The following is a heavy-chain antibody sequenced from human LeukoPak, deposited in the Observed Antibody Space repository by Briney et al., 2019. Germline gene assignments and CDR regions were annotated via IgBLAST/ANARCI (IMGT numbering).Heavy chain of an antibody. Sequence: GASLKISCKGSGYRFTSYWIGWVRQMPGKGLEWMGIIYPGDSDTRYSPSFQGQVTISADKSISTAYLQWSSLKASDTAMYYCARHVSTREYINWFDPWGQGTLVTVSS. V-gene: IGHV5-51*01. J-gene: IGHJ5*02. CDR2: IYPGDSDT. CDR1: GYRFTSYW. CDR3: ARHVSTREYINWFDP. D-gene: IGHD6-6*01.